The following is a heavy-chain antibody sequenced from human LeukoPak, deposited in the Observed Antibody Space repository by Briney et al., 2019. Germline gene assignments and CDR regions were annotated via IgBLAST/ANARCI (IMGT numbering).Heavy chain of an antibody. V-gene: IGHV1-69*04. D-gene: IGHD5-18*01. CDR2: IIPILGIA. CDR1: GGTFSSYA. Sequence: SVKVSFKASGGTFSSYAISWVRQAPGQGLEWMGRIIPILGIANYAQKFQGRVTITADKSTSTAYMELSSLRSEDTAVYYCASVRGYSYGYGYWGQGTLVTVSS. J-gene: IGHJ4*02. CDR3: ASVRGYSYGYGY.